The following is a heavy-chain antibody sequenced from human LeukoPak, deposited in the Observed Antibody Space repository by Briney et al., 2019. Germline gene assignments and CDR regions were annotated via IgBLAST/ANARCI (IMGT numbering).Heavy chain of an antibody. CDR1: GGSFSGYY. Sequence: SETLSLTCAVYGGSFSGYYWSWLRQPPGKGLEWIGEINHSGSTNYNPSLKSRVTISVDTSKNQFSLKLSSVTAADTAVYYCARFRIVVVPAAPLGYGMDVWGQGTTVTVSS. D-gene: IGHD2-2*01. CDR3: ARFRIVVVPAAPLGYGMDV. J-gene: IGHJ6*02. V-gene: IGHV4-34*01. CDR2: INHSGST.